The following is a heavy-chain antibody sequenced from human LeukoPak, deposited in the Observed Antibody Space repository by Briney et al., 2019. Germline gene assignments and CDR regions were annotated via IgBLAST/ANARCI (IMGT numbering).Heavy chain of an antibody. Sequence: GGSLRLSCAASGFTFSSYSMNWVRQAPGKGLEWVSSISSSSSYIYYADSVKGRFTISRDNAKNSLYLQMNSLRAEDTAVYYCARDRDSSGTGDFDYWGQGTLVTVSS. J-gene: IGHJ4*02. CDR3: ARDRDSSGTGDFDY. V-gene: IGHV3-21*01. CDR2: ISSSSSYI. D-gene: IGHD3-22*01. CDR1: GFTFSSYS.